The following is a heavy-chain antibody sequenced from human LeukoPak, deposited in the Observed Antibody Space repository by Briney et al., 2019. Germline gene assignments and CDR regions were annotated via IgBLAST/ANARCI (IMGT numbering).Heavy chain of an antibody. CDR2: IYHSGST. V-gene: IGHV4-30-2*01. D-gene: IGHD3-10*01. CDR1: GGSISSGGYY. J-gene: IGHJ4*02. CDR3: ARDSPPPVRGVIDY. Sequence: PSETLSLTCTVSGGSISSGGYYWSWIRQPPGKGLEWIGYIYHSGSTYYNPSLKSRVTISVDRSKNQFSLKLSSVTAADTAVYYCARDSPPPVRGVIDYWGQGTLVTVSS.